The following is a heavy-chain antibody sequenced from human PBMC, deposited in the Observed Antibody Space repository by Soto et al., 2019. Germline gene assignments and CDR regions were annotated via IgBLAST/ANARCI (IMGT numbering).Heavy chain of an antibody. V-gene: IGHV4-31*03. CDR1: GGSISSGGYY. CDR2: IYYSGST. D-gene: IGHD3-22*01. CDR3: AREADDSSGSARQFDY. Sequence: PSETLSLTCTVSGGSISSGGYYWSWIRQHPGKGLERIGYIYYSGSTYYNPSLKSRVTISVDTSKNLFSLKLSSVTAADTAVYYCAREADDSSGSARQFDYWGQGALVTVSS. J-gene: IGHJ4*02.